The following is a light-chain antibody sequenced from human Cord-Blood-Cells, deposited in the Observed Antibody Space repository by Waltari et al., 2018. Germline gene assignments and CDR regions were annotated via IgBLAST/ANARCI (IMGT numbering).Light chain of an antibody. CDR2: DAS. Sequence: EIVLTQSPATLSLSPGERATLSCRASQSVSSDLAWYQQKPGQAPRLLIHDASNRATGIPARFSGSGSGTDFTLTISSLEPEDFAVYYCQQRSNWPPRTLGGGTKVEIK. CDR3: QQRSNWPPRT. J-gene: IGKJ4*01. CDR1: QSVSSD. V-gene: IGKV3-11*01.